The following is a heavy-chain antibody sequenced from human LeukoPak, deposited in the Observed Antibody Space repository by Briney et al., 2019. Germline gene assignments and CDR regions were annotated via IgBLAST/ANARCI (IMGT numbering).Heavy chain of an antibody. CDR3: VRGNDYGGPHY. Sequence: GGSLRLSCAVSGFTFSSYWMHWVRQAPGKGLVWVSRIDRDGSRINYADSVKGRFTISRDNGKNTLFLQMNSLRAEDAAVYYCVRGNDYGGPHYWSQGTLVTVSS. CDR1: GFTFSSYW. V-gene: IGHV3-74*01. J-gene: IGHJ4*02. D-gene: IGHD4-23*01. CDR2: IDRDGSRI.